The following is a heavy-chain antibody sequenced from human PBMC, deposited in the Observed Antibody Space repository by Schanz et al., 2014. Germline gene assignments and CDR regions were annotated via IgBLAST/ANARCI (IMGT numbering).Heavy chain of an antibody. D-gene: IGHD6-19*01. CDR3: ARGGYSSGWYDRDIAHFDY. Sequence: QVQLVQSGAEVKKPGASVKVSCKASGYTFTSDSMHWVRQAPGQGLEWMGIINLSGGSTNNAQKFQGRLTMTRDTSTSTVYMELRSLRSDDTAVYYCARGGYSSGWYDRDIAHFDYWGQGTLVTVSS. J-gene: IGHJ4*02. CDR2: INLSGGST. CDR1: GYTFTSDS. V-gene: IGHV1-46*01.